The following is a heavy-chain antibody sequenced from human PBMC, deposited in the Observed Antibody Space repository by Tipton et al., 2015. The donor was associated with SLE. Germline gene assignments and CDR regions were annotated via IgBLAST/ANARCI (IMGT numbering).Heavy chain of an antibody. CDR2: IYNSGST. CDR1: GGSISGYY. D-gene: IGHD1-26*01. Sequence: TLSLTCTVSGGSISGYYWSWIRQPAGGGLEWIGRIYNSGSTNYNPSLMSRVTMSVDTSKNQFSLRVRSVTAADTAVYYCARGGGSYYDYWGQGTLVTVSS. J-gene: IGHJ4*02. CDR3: ARGGGSYYDY. V-gene: IGHV4-4*07.